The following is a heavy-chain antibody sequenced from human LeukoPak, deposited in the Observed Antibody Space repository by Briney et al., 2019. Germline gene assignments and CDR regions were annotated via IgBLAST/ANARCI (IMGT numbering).Heavy chain of an antibody. CDR2: ISYDGSKK. D-gene: IGHD1-14*01. CDR1: GFTFSSYG. J-gene: IGHJ3*02. V-gene: IGHV3-30*19. Sequence: GRSLRLSCAASGFTFSSYGMHWVRQAPGKGLEWVAVISYDGSKKYYPDSAKGRFMISRDNSNNTLYLHLSSLSADDTAVYYCARGRGRWYKDAFDIWGQGTMVTVSS. CDR3: ARGRGRWYKDAFDI.